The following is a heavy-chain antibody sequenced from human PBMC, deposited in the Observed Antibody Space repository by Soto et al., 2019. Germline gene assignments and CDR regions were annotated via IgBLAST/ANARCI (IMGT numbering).Heavy chain of an antibody. J-gene: IGHJ5*02. V-gene: IGHV4-38-2*02. D-gene: IGHD2-8*02. CDR2: IFHSGST. Sequence: SETLSLTCTVSGDSIRSRYFWGWIRQTPGKGLEWIASIFHSGSTDYSPSLKSRVTMSVDASKNQFSLKLSSVTAADTAVYFCARVAFCTGITCLVFYLFDPWAKCTLFTVSS. CDR1: GDSIRSRYF. CDR3: ARVAFCTGITCLVFYLFDP.